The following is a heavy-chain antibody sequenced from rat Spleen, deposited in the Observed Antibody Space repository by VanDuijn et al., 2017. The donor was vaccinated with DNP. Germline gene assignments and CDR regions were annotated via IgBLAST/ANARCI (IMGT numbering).Heavy chain of an antibody. Sequence: EVQLQESGPGLVKPSQSLSLTCSVTGYSITSNYWGWIRRFPGNKLEWIGHISYSGRTHYNPSLKSRISIARDTSKNQFFLQLNSVTTEDTATYYCARWGDYFDYWGQGVMVTVSS. CDR2: ISYSGRT. V-gene: IGHV3-1*01. CDR1: GYSITSNY. J-gene: IGHJ2*01. CDR3: ARWGDYFDY.